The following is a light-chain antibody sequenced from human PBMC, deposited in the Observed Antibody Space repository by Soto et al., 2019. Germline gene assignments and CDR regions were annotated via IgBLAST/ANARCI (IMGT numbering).Light chain of an antibody. CDR3: QQYNKWPPWT. V-gene: IGKV1-9*01. Sequence: DIQMTQSPSSLSASVGDRVTITCRASQGVSAYLLWYQQRQGRAPKLLIYAASNLLSGVPSRFSGSGSGTEFTLTISGLQSDDFAVYFCQQYNKWPPWTFGHGTKVEIK. CDR2: AAS. CDR1: QGVSAY. J-gene: IGKJ1*01.